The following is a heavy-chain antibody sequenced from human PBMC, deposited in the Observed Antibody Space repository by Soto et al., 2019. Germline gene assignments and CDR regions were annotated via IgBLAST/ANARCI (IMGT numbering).Heavy chain of an antibody. CDR1: GGSIRSYY. V-gene: IGHV4-59*08. D-gene: IGHD3-3*01. CDR2: IYYSGST. J-gene: IGHJ6*03. CDR3: ARHRTLLRFLEWLSPTSGGYYYYYYMDV. Sequence: SETLSLTCTVSGGSIRSYYWSWIRQPPGKGLEWIGYIYYSGSTNYNPSLKSRVTISVDTSKNQFSLKLSSVTAADTAVYYCARHRTLLRFLEWLSPTSGGYYYYYYMDVWGKGTTVTVSS.